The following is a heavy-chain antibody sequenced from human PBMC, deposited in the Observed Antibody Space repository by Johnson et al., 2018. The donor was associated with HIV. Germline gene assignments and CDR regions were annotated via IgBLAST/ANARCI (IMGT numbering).Heavy chain of an antibody. V-gene: IGHV3-66*01. J-gene: IGHJ3*02. CDR3: ARVPDYGDYGDAFDI. Sequence: VQLVESGGGLVQPGGSLRLSCAASGFTVSSNYMSWVRQAPGKGLEWVSLIYSGGSTYYADSVKGRFTISRDNSKNTLYLQMKSRRAEDTAVYYCARVPDYGDYGDAFDIWGQGTMVTVSS. CDR1: GFTVSSNY. CDR2: IYSGGST. D-gene: IGHD4-17*01.